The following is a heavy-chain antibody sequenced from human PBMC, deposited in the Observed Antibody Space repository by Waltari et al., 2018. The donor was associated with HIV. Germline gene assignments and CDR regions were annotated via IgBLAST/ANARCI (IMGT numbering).Heavy chain of an antibody. CDR3: ARGLTTVTTAYYFDY. CDR1: GGSFSGYY. Sequence: QVQLQQWGAGLLKPSETLSLTCAVYGGSFSGYYWSWIRQPPGKGLEWIGEINHSGSTNYNPSLKSRVTISVDTSKNQFSLKLSSVTAADTAVYYCARGLTTVTTAYYFDYWGQGTLVTVSS. CDR2: INHSGST. V-gene: IGHV4-34*01. D-gene: IGHD4-17*01. J-gene: IGHJ4*02.